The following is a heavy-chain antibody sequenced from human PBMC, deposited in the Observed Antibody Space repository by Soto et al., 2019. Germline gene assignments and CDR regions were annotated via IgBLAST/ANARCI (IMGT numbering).Heavy chain of an antibody. CDR3: VRDWESTTQTWGFGDS. D-gene: IGHD3-10*01. Sequence: QVQVVQSGAEVKKPGSSVKVSCKASGGTFSSYTITWVRQAPGQGLEWLGRIIPIFGVTNYAKKFQDRLTMSADRPTTPAYMELSSLTSADTAGYYCVRDWESTTQTWGFGDSWGQGTLVTVSS. CDR2: IIPIFGVT. J-gene: IGHJ4*02. V-gene: IGHV1-69*04. CDR1: GGTFSSYT.